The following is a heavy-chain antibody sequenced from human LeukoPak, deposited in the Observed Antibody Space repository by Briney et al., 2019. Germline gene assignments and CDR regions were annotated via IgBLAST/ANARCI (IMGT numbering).Heavy chain of an antibody. J-gene: IGHJ2*01. V-gene: IGHV4-61*09. D-gene: IGHD3-16*01. Sequence: SQTLSLTCGVSGGSINGGSYYWSWIRQPAGKPLEWIGHIFTTGSTSYNPSLRTRVTISEDSSKDQFSLNLKSVTAADTAVYYCARDRNWGRGYFDLWGRGTLVIVSS. CDR1: GGSINGGSYY. CDR3: ARDRNWGRGYFDL. CDR2: IFTTGST.